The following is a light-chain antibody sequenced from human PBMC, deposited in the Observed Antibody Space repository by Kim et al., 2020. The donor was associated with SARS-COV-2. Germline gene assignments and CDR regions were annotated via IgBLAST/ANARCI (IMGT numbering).Light chain of an antibody. V-gene: IGKV1-33*01. CDR2: DAS. CDR3: QQGLT. J-gene: IGKJ4*01. CDR1: QDISNY. Sequence: DIQMTQSPSSLSASVGDRVTITCQASQDISNYLNWYQQKPGKAPKLLIYDASNLETGVPSRFSGSGSGTDFTFTISSLQPEDIATYYCQQGLTLGGGTKVEIK.